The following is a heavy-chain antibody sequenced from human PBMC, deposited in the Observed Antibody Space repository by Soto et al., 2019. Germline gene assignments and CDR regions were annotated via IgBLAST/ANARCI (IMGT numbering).Heavy chain of an antibody. CDR2: INPNSGGT. V-gene: IGHV1-2*04. D-gene: IGHD2-15*01. CDR1: GYTFTGYY. Sequence: AASVKVSCKASGYTFTGYYMHWVRQAPGQGLEWMGWINPNSGGTNYAQKFQGWVTMTRDTSISTAYMELSRLRSDDTAVYYCARDVGYCSGGSCRERNYGMDAWGQGTTVTVSS. J-gene: IGHJ6*02. CDR3: ARDVGYCSGGSCRERNYGMDA.